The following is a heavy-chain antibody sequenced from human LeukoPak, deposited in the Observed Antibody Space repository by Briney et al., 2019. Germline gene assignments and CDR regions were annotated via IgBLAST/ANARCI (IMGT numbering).Heavy chain of an antibody. Sequence: AGGSLRLSCAASGFTFSSHGMHWVRQAPGKGLEWVAVIWYDGSNKYYADSVKGRLTISRDNSKNTLYLQMNSLRAEDTAVYYCARDHYCSSTSCYGGPGYYYGMDVWGQGTTVTVSS. V-gene: IGHV3-33*01. CDR1: GFTFSSHG. D-gene: IGHD2-2*01. CDR3: ARDHYCSSTSCYGGPGYYYGMDV. CDR2: IWYDGSNK. J-gene: IGHJ6*02.